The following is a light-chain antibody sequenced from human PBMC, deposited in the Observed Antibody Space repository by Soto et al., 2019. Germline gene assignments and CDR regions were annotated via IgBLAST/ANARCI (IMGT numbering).Light chain of an antibody. J-gene: IGKJ2*01. Sequence: QLTQSPSSMSASVGDRVTLTCRARQDINKFLAWFQQIPGKAPKLLVYSAYTLHSGVPSRFRGSGSGTDFALTISSIQTEDFENYYCQKLKTYPYTFGQGTRLDIK. V-gene: IGKV1-9*01. CDR1: QDINKF. CDR2: SAY. CDR3: QKLKTYPYT.